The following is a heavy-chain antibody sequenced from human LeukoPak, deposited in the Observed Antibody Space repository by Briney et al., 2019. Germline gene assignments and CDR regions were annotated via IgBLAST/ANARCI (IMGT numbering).Heavy chain of an antibody. CDR1: GYSFTSYW. D-gene: IGHD3-22*01. CDR3: ASSVGYYDSSGYLDY. V-gene: IGHV5-51*01. J-gene: IGHJ4*02. CDR2: IYPGDSDT. Sequence: PGESLKISCKGSGYSFTSYWIGWVRQMPGKGLEWMGIIYPGDSDTRYSPSFQGQVTISADKSISTAYLQWSSLKASDTAMYYCASSVGYYDSSGYLDYWGQGTLVTVSS.